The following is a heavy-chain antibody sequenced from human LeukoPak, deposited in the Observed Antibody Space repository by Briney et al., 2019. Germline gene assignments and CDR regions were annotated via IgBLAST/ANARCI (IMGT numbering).Heavy chain of an antibody. CDR3: ARRNGVIDAFDI. Sequence: SETLSLTCTVSGGSISSYYWSWIRQPPGKGLEWTGYIYYSGSTNYNPSLKSRVTISVDTSKNQFSLKLSSVTAADTAVYYCARRNGVIDAFDIWGQGTMVTVSS. J-gene: IGHJ3*02. CDR1: GGSISSYY. D-gene: IGHD2-8*01. CDR2: IYYSGST. V-gene: IGHV4-59*01.